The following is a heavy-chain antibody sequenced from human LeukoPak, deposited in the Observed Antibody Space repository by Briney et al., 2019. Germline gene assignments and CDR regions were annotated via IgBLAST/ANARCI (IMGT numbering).Heavy chain of an antibody. J-gene: IGHJ4*02. CDR1: GGSISTTIHY. V-gene: IGHV4-39*01. Sequence: PSETLSLTCTVSGGSISTTIHYWRWIRQPPGKGLEWIGTISNRGTTYSNPSLKSRLTMSVDTSQYQFSLQLTSVTAADTALYYCATATSASNFYSDYWGQGTLVTVSS. D-gene: IGHD5-12*01. CDR2: ISNRGTT. CDR3: ATATSASNFYSDY.